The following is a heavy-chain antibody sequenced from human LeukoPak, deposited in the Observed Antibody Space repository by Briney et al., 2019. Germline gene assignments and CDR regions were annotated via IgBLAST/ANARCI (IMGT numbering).Heavy chain of an antibody. CDR2: LYSGSGT. CDR1: GFTVSTNY. D-gene: IGHD3-10*01. V-gene: IGHV3-53*01. Sequence: PGGSLTLSCAASGFTVSTNYMNWVRQAPGKGLEWVSILYSGSGTYYADSVKGRFTISRDDSKNTLYLQMNSLRAEDTAVYYCARVGDHYHWYLDLWGRGTHVTVSS. J-gene: IGHJ2*01. CDR3: ARVGDHYHWYLDL.